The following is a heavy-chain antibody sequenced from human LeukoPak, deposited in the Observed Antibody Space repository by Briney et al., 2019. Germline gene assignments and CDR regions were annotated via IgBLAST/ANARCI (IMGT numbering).Heavy chain of an antibody. J-gene: IGHJ3*02. D-gene: IGHD2-15*01. CDR1: GFTFSIYW. CDR2: INSDGSNT. V-gene: IGHV3-74*01. Sequence: GGSLRLSCTASGFTFSIYWMHWVRQAPGKGLVWVSRINSDGSNTIYADSVKDRFTMSRDNAKNTLYLEMNSLRAEDAAVYYCARDVVLSGTDAFDIWGQGTRVTVSS. CDR3: ARDVVLSGTDAFDI.